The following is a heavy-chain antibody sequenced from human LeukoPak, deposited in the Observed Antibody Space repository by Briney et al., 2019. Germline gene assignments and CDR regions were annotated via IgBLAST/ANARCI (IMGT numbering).Heavy chain of an antibody. CDR3: AKSTTEKYYFDY. CDR2: ISSSGTYI. J-gene: IGHJ4*02. D-gene: IGHD1-1*01. Sequence: GGSLRLSCETSGFTFSKHALNWVRQAPGKGLEWVSSISSSGTYIYYADSLKGRFTISRDNAKNILSLQMSSLRAEDTAVYYCAKSTTEKYYFDYWGQGTLVTVSS. V-gene: IGHV3-21*01. CDR1: GFTFSKHA.